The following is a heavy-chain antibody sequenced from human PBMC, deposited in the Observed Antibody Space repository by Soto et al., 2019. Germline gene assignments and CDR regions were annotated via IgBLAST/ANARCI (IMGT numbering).Heavy chain of an antibody. J-gene: IGHJ4*02. CDR1: GGSISSSSYY. CDR2: IYYSGST. CDR3: ARHRAGCSGGSCYKSNFDY. Sequence: SETLSLTCTVSGGSISSSSYYWGWIRQPPGKGLEWIGSIYYSGSTYYNPSLKSRVTISVDTSKNQFSLKLSSVTAADTAVYYCARHRAGCSGGSCYKSNFDYWGQGTLVTVSS. V-gene: IGHV4-39*01. D-gene: IGHD2-15*01.